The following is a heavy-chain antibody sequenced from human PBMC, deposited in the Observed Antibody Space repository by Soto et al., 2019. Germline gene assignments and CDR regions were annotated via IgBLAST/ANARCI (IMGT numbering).Heavy chain of an antibody. CDR2: ISGSGGST. J-gene: IGHJ4*02. CDR3: AKDDYYGSGRDRSYYFDY. V-gene: IGHV3-23*01. Sequence: GGSLRLSCAASGFTFSSYAMSWVRQAPGKGLEWVSAISGSGGSTYYADSVKGRFTISRDNSKNTLYLQMNSLRAEDTAVYYCAKDDYYGSGRDRSYYFDYWGQGTLVTVSS. CDR1: GFTFSSYA. D-gene: IGHD3-10*01.